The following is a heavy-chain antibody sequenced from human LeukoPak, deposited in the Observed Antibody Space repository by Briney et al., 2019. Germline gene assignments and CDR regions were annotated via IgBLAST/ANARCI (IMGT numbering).Heavy chain of an antibody. D-gene: IGHD6-13*01. Sequence: PGGSLRLSCAASGFTFSDYYMSWIRQAPGKGLEWVSYISSSGSTIYYADSVKGRFTISRDNAKNSLYLQMNSLRAEDTAVYYCARDIGEAAASNVFGYWGQGTLVTVSS. V-gene: IGHV3-11*01. CDR1: GFTFSDYY. CDR3: ARDIGEAAASNVFGY. CDR2: ISSSGSTI. J-gene: IGHJ4*02.